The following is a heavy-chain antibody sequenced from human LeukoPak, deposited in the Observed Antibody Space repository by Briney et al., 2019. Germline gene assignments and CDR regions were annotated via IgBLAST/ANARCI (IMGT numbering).Heavy chain of an antibody. D-gene: IGHD1-26*01. J-gene: IGHJ4*02. CDR1: GFTFSSYG. CDR3: AKDLVGATPSVFDY. Sequence: RAGGSLRLSCAASGFTFSSYGMHWVRQAPGKGLEWVAVISYDGSNKYYADSVKGRFTTSRDNSKNTLYLQMNSLRAEDTAVYYCAKDLVGATPSVFDYWGQGTLVTVSS. CDR2: ISYDGSNK. V-gene: IGHV3-30*18.